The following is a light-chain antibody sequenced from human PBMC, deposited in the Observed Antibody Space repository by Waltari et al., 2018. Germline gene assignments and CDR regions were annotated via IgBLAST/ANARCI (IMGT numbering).Light chain of an antibody. Sequence: QSALTQPPSASGSLGQSVTISCTGTSSDVGSYKYVSWHQQHPGKAPKLIIYQVSKRPSGVPERFSGSKSDNTASLTVSGLQAEDEADYYCSSYAGNNNYVFGTGTKVTVL. J-gene: IGLJ1*01. V-gene: IGLV2-8*01. CDR2: QVS. CDR1: SSDVGSYKY. CDR3: SSYAGNNNYV.